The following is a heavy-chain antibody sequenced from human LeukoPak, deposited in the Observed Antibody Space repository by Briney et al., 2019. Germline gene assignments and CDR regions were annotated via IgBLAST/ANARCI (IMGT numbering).Heavy chain of an antibody. CDR1: GFTFSTSA. CDR3: AKAGTFIT. D-gene: IGHD3-10*01. Sequence: GGSLRLSCAASGFTFSTSAMSCVRQAPGKGLEWVSAIRGREGSKSYADSVKGRFTISGDNSKNTLYLQLDSLRAEDTAVYYCAKAGTFITWGQGTLVTVSS. CDR2: IRGREGSK. V-gene: IGHV3-23*01. J-gene: IGHJ4*02.